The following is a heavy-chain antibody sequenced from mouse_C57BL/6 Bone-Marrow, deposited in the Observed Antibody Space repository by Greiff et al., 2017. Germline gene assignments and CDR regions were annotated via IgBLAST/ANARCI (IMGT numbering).Heavy chain of an antibody. D-gene: IGHD1-1*01. CDR2: ISSGGSYT. J-gene: IGHJ3*01. CDR3: ASGYGSSYVWFAY. V-gene: IGHV5-6*01. Sequence: EVKLMESGGDLVKPGGSLKLSCAASGFTFSSYGMSWVRQTPDKRLAWVATISSGGSYTYYPDSVKGRFTISRDNAKNTLYLQMSSLKSEDTAMYYCASGYGSSYVWFAYGGQGTLVTVSA. CDR1: GFTFSSYG.